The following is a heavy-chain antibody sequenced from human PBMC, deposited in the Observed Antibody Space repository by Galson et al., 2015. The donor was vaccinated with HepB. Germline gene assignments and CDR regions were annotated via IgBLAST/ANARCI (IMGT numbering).Heavy chain of an antibody. V-gene: IGHV7-4-1*02. J-gene: IGHJ4*02. Sequence: SVKVSCKASGYTFTNYAVNWVRQAPGQGLEWMGWINTNTGNPTYAQGFTGRFVFSLDTSVNTTYLQISSLKAEDTAVYYCARCYYDSGTYCLDYWGQGTLVTLSS. CDR2: INTNTGNP. CDR1: GYTFTNYA. CDR3: ARCYYDSGTYCLDY. D-gene: IGHD3-10*01.